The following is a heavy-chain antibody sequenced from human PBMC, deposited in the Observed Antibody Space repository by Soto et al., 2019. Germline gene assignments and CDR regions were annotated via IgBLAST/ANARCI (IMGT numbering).Heavy chain of an antibody. D-gene: IGHD6-6*01. J-gene: IGHJ6*02. CDR1: GGTFSSYA. V-gene: IGHV1-69*01. CDR2: IIPIFGTA. CDR3: ATPSIAALEPRIYYYYGMDV. Sequence: QVQLVQSGAEVKKPGSSVKVSCKASGGTFSSYAISWVRQAPGQGLEWMGGIIPIFGTANYAQKFQGRVTITADESTSTAYMELSSLRSEDTAVYYCATPSIAALEPRIYYYYGMDVWGQGTTVTVSS.